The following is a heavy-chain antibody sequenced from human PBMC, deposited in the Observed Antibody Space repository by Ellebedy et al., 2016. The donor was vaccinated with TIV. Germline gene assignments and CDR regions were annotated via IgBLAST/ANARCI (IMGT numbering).Heavy chain of an antibody. CDR2: IIPIFGTA. J-gene: IGHJ4*02. Sequence: AASVKVSCKASGGTFSSNTISWVRQAPGQGLEWMGGIIPIFGTADNAQKFQGRVTITADESTTTAYMELSSLRSEDTAIYSCASEKGQWLGSFDYWGQGTLVTVSS. CDR3: ASEKGQWLGSFDY. D-gene: IGHD6-19*01. V-gene: IGHV1-69*13. CDR1: GGTFSSNT.